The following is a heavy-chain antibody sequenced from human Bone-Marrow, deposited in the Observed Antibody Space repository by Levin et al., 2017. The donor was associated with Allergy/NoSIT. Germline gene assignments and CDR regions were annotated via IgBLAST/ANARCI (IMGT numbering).Heavy chain of an antibody. CDR1: GFTFSTHT. V-gene: IGHV3-48*01. J-gene: IGHJ4*02. CDR2: ISSSSTTE. Sequence: GESLKISCAASGFTFSTHTMNWVRQAPGKGLEWLSDISSSSTTEYYADSVKGRFTISRDNAKNSVYLQMNSLRVEDTAVYYCAQSRLYRRGFFDNWGQGSLVTVSS. D-gene: IGHD2-15*01. CDR3: AQSRLYRRGFFDN.